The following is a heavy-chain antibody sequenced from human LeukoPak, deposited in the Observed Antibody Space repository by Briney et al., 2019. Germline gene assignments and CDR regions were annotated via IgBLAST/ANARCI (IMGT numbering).Heavy chain of an antibody. D-gene: IGHD1-7*01. CDR1: GGSTSSYY. CDR3: ARGNWNYRFFDY. J-gene: IGHJ4*02. V-gene: IGHV4-59*01. CDR2: IYYSGST. Sequence: PSETLSLTCTVSGGSTSSYYWSWIRQPPGKGLEWIGYIYYSGSTNYNPSLKSRVTISVDTSKNQFSLKLSSVTAADTAVYYCARGNWNYRFFDYWGQGTLVTVSS.